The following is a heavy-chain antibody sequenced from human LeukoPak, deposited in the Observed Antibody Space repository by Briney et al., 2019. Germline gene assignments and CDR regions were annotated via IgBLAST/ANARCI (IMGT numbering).Heavy chain of an antibody. D-gene: IGHD1-26*01. CDR1: GFTFSSYW. CDR2: IKQDGSEK. V-gene: IGHV3-7*03. Sequence: GGSLRLSCAASGFTFSSYWMSWVRQAPGKGLEWVANIKQDGSEKYYVDSVKGRFTISRDNAKNSLYLQMNSLRAEDTAVYYCARDSRELRGGLYYYYGMDVWGQGTTVTVSS. CDR3: ARDSRELRGGLYYYYGMDV. J-gene: IGHJ6*02.